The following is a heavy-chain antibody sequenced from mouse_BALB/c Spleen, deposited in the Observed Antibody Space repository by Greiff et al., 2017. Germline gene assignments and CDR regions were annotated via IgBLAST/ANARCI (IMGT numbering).Heavy chain of an antibody. J-gene: IGHJ4*01. Sequence: VQLQQSGAELVRSGASVKLSCTASGFNIKDYYMHWVKQRPEQGLEWIGWIDPENGDTEYAPKFQGKATMTADTSSNTAYLQLSSLTSEDTAVYYCNAPSYCSGPMDYWGQGTSVTVSS. V-gene: IGHV14-4*02. CDR2: IDPENGDT. CDR3: NAPSYCSGPMDY. CDR1: GFNIKDYY. D-gene: IGHD2-12*01.